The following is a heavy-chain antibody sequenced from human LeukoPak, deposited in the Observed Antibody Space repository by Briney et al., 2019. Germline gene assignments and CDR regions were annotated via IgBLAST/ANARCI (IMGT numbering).Heavy chain of an antibody. D-gene: IGHD3-22*01. CDR1: GYTFTVYY. CDR3: ARVAVYYDSSAYLIP. Sequence: ASVKVSCKASGYTFTVYYMHWVRQAPGQGLEWMGWINPNSGGTNYAQKFQGRVTMTRDTSISTAYMELSRLRSDDTAVYYCARVAVYYDSSAYLIPWGQGTLVTVSS. V-gene: IGHV1-2*02. J-gene: IGHJ5*02. CDR2: INPNSGGT.